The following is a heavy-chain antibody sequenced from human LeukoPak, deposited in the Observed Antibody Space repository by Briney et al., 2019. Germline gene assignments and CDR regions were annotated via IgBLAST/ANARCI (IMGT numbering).Heavy chain of an antibody. J-gene: IGHJ4*02. CDR1: RYTFTNYG. CDR2: ISAYNGNT. Sequence: ASVKVSCKPSRYTFTNYGIIWVRQAPGHGLEGMGWISAYNGNTNLAQKLQGRVTLTTDTSTSTAYLELRSLTSDGTAVYYCSKTTSGDSFDYWGQGTLVTVSS. V-gene: IGHV1-18*01. CDR3: SKTTSGDSFDY. D-gene: IGHD1-7*01.